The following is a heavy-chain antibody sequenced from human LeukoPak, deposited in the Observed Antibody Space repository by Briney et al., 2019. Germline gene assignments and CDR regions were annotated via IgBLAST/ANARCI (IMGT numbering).Heavy chain of an antibody. CDR3: AKAHSISWPYAFDS. V-gene: IGHV3-33*06. J-gene: IGHJ4*02. D-gene: IGHD6-13*01. CDR1: GFTFSSYG. CDR2: IWYDGSNK. Sequence: GGSLRLSCAASGFTFSSYGMHWVRQAPGKGLEWVAVIWYDGSNKYYADSVKGRFTISRDNSKNTVYLQMDNLRAEDSAMYYCAKAHSISWPYAFDSWGQGTLVTVSS.